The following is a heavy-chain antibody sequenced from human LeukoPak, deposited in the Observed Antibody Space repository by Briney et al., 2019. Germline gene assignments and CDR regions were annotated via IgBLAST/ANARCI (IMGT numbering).Heavy chain of an antibody. CDR1: GFTFSSCA. D-gene: IGHD3-16*01. CDR2: ISGSGAST. J-gene: IGHJ3*02. CDR3: AKSQFGGVFDGFDI. V-gene: IGHV3-23*01. Sequence: GGSLRLSCAASGFTFSSCAMSWVRQAPGKGLEWVSAISGSGASTYYADSVKGRFTISRDNSKNTLYVQMNSLRAEDTAVYYCAKSQFGGVFDGFDIWGQGTMVTVSS.